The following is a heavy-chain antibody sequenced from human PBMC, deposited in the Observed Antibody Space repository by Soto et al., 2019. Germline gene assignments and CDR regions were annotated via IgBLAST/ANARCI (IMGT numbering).Heavy chain of an antibody. J-gene: IGHJ4*02. CDR3: SGSAYSTTRTEF. D-gene: IGHD6-13*01. CDR1: GFTFSTYW. V-gene: IGHV3-74*01. CDR2: ISADGSVT. Sequence: EVHLVESGGGLVHPGGSLRLSCTTSGFTFSTYWMHWVRQVPGKGLIWVSRISADGSVTNYADSVKGRFTISRDNAKSTLSLQMNSLRVEDTAVYYCSGSAYSTTRTEFWGRGTLVTVSS.